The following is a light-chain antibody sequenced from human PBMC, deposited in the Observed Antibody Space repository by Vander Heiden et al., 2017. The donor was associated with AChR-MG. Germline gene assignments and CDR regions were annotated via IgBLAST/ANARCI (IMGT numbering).Light chain of an antibody. Sequence: DIEMTQSPPSLSASVGDRVTITCRAGQSSNSDLNWYQHKPGKAPKLLISEATTLQSGVPSRSSGSGSGTEFTLTISSLQPEDLATYYCQQSATTSFTFGPGTRVDI. CDR1: QSSNSD. J-gene: IGKJ3*01. V-gene: IGKV1-39*01. CDR3: QQSATTSFT. CDR2: EAT.